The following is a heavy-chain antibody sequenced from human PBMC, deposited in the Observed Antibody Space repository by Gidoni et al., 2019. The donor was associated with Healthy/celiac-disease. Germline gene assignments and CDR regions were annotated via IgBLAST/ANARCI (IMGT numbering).Heavy chain of an antibody. Sequence: GGTISSYYWSWIRQPPGKGLEWIGYIYYSGSTNYNPSLKSRVTITVDTSKNHFSLMLSHVPAADTAVYYCARPADSNSSGWYGVWGQGTLVTVSS. CDR1: GGTISSYY. CDR2: IYYSGST. J-gene: IGHJ4*02. CDR3: ARPADSNSSGWYGV. V-gene: IGHV4-59*08. D-gene: IGHD6-19*01.